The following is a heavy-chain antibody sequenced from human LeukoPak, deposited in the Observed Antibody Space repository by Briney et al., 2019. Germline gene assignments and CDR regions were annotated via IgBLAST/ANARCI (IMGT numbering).Heavy chain of an antibody. Sequence: KFQGRVTITRDTSASTAYMELSSLRSEDTAVYYCARVSSTWRDFDYWGQGTLVTVPS. CDR3: ARVSSTWRDFDY. V-gene: IGHV1-3*01. J-gene: IGHJ4*02. D-gene: IGHD6-13*01.